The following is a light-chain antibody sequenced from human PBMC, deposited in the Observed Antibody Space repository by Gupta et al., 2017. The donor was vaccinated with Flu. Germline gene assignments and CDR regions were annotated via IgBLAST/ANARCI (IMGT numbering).Light chain of an antibody. V-gene: IGLV3-19*01. CDR3: NSRESGGNHDV. Sequence: SSELTQHPAVSVSSGQTVRITCQGDSVRRYYVSWYQQKPGQAPVLVIYVKNNRHSGIPDRFSGSSSRNTASLTITVGRAEDEADYYFNSRESGGNHDVFGTGTKVTVL. CDR2: VKN. J-gene: IGLJ1*01. CDR1: SVRRYY.